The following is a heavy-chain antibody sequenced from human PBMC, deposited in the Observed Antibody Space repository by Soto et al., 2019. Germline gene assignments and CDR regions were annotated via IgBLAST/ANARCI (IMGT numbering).Heavy chain of an antibody. CDR1: GYTFTSYD. V-gene: IGHV1-8*01. CDR2: MNPNSGNT. CDR3: ARGHFGIAVAGNDY. D-gene: IGHD6-19*01. Sequence: GASVKVSCKASGYTFTSYDINWVRQATGQGLEWMGWMNPNSGNTGYAQKFQGRVTMTRNTSISTAYMELSSLRSEDTAVYYCARGHFGIAVAGNDYWGQGTLVTVSS. J-gene: IGHJ4*02.